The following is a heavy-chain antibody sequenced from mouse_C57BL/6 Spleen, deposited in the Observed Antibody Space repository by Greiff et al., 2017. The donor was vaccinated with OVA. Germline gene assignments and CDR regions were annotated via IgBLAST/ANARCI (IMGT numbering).Heavy chain of an antibody. CDR2: IYPGSGST. D-gene: IGHD2-1*01. Sequence: VQLQQPGAELVKPGASVKMSCKASGYTFTSYWITWVKQRPGQGLAWIGDIYPGSGSTNYNEKFKSKATLTVDTSSSTAYMQLSSLTSEDSAVYYCARYSIYYGNYYFDYWGQGTTLTVSS. V-gene: IGHV1-55*01. J-gene: IGHJ2*01. CDR1: GYTFTSYW. CDR3: ARYSIYYGNYYFDY.